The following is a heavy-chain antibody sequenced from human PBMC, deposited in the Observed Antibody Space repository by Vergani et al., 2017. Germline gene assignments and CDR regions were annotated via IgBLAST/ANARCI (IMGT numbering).Heavy chain of an antibody. Sequence: EVQLVESGGGPVKPGGSLSISCVVSGFTVSTYSMNWVRQAPGKGRDWVSSIYSGSKEINYADSVWGRLTISLDNAKNSVSLQMNSLRAEDTGVYYCARVKNLVGGRAGNFYGMDVWGQGTTVTVSS. D-gene: IGHD1-26*01. J-gene: IGHJ6*02. CDR1: GFTVSTYS. CDR2: IYSGSKEI. V-gene: IGHV3-21*02. CDR3: ARVKNLVGGRAGNFYGMDV.